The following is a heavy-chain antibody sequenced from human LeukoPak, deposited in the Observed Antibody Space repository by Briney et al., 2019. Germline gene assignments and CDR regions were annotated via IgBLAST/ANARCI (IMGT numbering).Heavy chain of an antibody. CDR2: INPSGGST. CDR3: AGAASIAAAGNDAFDI. Sequence: ASVKVSCKASGYTFTSYYMHWVRQAPGQGLEWMGIINPSGGSTSYAQKFQGRVTMTRDTSTSTVYMELSSLRSEDTAVYYCAGAASIAAAGNDAFDIWGQGTMVTVSS. CDR1: GYTFTSYY. D-gene: IGHD6-13*01. J-gene: IGHJ3*02. V-gene: IGHV1-46*01.